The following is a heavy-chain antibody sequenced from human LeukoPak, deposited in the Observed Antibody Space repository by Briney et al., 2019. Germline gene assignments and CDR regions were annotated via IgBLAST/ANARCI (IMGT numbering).Heavy chain of an antibody. V-gene: IGHV3-53*01. CDR3: ARRGGGKYFDY. J-gene: IGHJ4*02. CDR2: IYSGGST. CDR1: GFTVSSNY. D-gene: IGHD3-16*01. Sequence: GGSLRLSCAASGFTVSSNYMNWVRQAPGKGLEWVSVIYSGGSTYYADSVKGRFTVSRDNSKNTLYLQMNSLRAEDTAVYYCARRGGGKYFDYWGQGTLVTVSS.